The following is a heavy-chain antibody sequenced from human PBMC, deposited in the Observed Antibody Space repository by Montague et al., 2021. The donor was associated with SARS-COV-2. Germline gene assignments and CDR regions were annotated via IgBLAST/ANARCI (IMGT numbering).Heavy chain of an antibody. D-gene: IGHD3-16*01. CDR1: GASMSNYH. V-gene: IGHV4-59*13. CDR3: ARSYSYAFGV. Sequence: ETLSLTCSVSGASMSNYHWGWIRRPPGKGLEWIGYVSDSGNTEXNPSLKSRVAISVDTSKNQFSLKLTSVTAADTATYHCARSYSYAFGVWGQGTLVTVSS. J-gene: IGHJ4*02. CDR2: VSDSGNT.